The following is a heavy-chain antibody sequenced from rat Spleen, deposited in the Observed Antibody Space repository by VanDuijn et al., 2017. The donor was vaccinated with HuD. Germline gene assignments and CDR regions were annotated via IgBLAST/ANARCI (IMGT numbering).Heavy chain of an antibody. V-gene: IGHV2-13*01. CDR1: GFSLSRYG. D-gene: IGHD1-2*01. CDR2: IWTGGNT. Sequence: QVQLKESGPGLVQPSQTLSLTCTVSGFSLSRYGVIWVRQPPGKGLEWMGVIWTGGNTAYNSLLKSRLSISRDTSTSQVFLKMNSLQTEDTATYYCAREWGAGFDYWGQGVMVTVSS. J-gene: IGHJ2*01. CDR3: AREWGAGFDY.